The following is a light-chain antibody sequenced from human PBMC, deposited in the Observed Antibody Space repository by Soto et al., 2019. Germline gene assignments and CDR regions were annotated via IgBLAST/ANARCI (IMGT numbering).Light chain of an antibody. J-gene: IGLJ3*02. Sequence: QSALTQPASVSGSPGQSITVSCTGTSSDVGGYNYVSWYQQHPGKAPKLVIYEVSDRPSGISSRFSGSKSGNTASLTISGLRAEDEADYYCSSFPPSSTWVFGGGTKLTVL. CDR3: SSFPPSSTWV. V-gene: IGLV2-14*01. CDR1: SSDVGGYNY. CDR2: EVS.